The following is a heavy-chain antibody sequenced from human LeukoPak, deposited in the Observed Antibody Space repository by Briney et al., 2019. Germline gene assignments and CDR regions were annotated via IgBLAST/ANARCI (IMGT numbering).Heavy chain of an antibody. Sequence: PSETLSLTGAVYGGSFSGYYWSWIRQPPGKGLEWIGEINHSGSTNYNPSLKSRVTISVDTSKNQFSLKLSSVTAADTAVYYCARGYSGYGPQWLLFDYWGQGTLVTVSS. V-gene: IGHV4-34*01. J-gene: IGHJ4*02. D-gene: IGHD5-12*01. CDR2: INHSGST. CDR3: ARGYSGYGPQWLLFDY. CDR1: GGSFSGYY.